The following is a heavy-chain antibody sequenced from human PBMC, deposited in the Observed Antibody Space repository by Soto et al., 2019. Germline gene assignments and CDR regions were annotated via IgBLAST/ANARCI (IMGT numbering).Heavy chain of an antibody. CDR1: GFTFSSYS. CDR2: ISSSSSYI. CDR3: ASWLWFGELEVEDEGGLDY. V-gene: IGHV3-21*01. J-gene: IGHJ4*02. D-gene: IGHD3-10*01. Sequence: EVQLVESGGGLVKPGGSLRLSCAASGFTFSSYSMNWVRQAPGKGLEWVSSISSSSSYIYYADSVKGRFTISRDNAKNSLYLQMNSLRAEDTAVYYCASWLWFGELEVEDEGGLDYWGQGTLVTVSS.